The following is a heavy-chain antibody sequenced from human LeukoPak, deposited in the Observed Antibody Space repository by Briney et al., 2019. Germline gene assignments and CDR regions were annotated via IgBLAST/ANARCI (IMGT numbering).Heavy chain of an antibody. CDR2: ITRSRNTI. Sequence: PGGSLRLFCVDSGFTFSTYSMNWVRQAPGGGREGGSYITRSRNTIHYADSVKGRFTVSRDNAKNSLSLQMNSLRAKDTAVYYCARVYSSGYSLDYWGQGTLVTVSS. CDR3: ARVYSSGYSLDY. D-gene: IGHD3-22*01. V-gene: IGHV3-48*04. J-gene: IGHJ4*02. CDR1: GFTFSTYS.